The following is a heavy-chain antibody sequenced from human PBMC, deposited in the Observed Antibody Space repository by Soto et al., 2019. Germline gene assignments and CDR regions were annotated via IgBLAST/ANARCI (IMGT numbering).Heavy chain of an antibody. J-gene: IGHJ4*02. Sequence: QVQLQESGPGLVKPSQTLSLTCTVSGGSISSGGYYWSWIRQHPGKGLEWIAYISYSGSTYYNPSLKSRVTISVDTSKNQFSLKLSSVTAADTAVYYCATASRGGPEFDYWGQGTLVTVSS. CDR1: GGSISSGGYY. CDR3: ATASRGGPEFDY. CDR2: ISYSGST. V-gene: IGHV4-31*03. D-gene: IGHD3-16*01.